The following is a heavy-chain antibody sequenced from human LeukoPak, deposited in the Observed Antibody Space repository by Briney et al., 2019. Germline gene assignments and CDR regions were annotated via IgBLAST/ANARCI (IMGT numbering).Heavy chain of an antibody. CDR1: GFTFSSDA. Sequence: PGGSLRLSCAASGFTFSSDAMHWVRQAPGKGLEYVSAISSNGGTTHYGNSVKGRFTISRDNSKNTMYLQMGSLRAEDMAVYFCARSSGYGYYFDYWGQGTLVTVSS. J-gene: IGHJ4*02. CDR2: ISSNGGTT. CDR3: ARSSGYGYYFDY. V-gene: IGHV3-64*01. D-gene: IGHD3-22*01.